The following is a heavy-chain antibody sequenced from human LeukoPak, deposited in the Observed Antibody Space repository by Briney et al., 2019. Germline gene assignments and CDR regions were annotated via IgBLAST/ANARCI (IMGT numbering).Heavy chain of an antibody. Sequence: SETLSLTCTVSGVSISSGDYYWSWIRQPSGKGLEWIGYIYYSGSTYYNPSLKSRVTISVDTSKNQFSLKLSSVTAADTAVYYCARDKKWELLPGFYYYYGMDVWGQGTTVTVSS. J-gene: IGHJ6*02. CDR2: IYYSGST. CDR3: ARDKKWELLPGFYYYYGMDV. V-gene: IGHV4-30-4*01. D-gene: IGHD1-26*01. CDR1: GVSISSGDYY.